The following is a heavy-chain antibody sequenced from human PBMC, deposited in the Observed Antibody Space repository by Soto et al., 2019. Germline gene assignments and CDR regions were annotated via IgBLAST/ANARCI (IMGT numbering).Heavy chain of an antibody. CDR2: IYYSGST. Sequence: SETLSLTCTVSGGSISSSSYYWGWIRQPPGKGLEWIGRIYYSGSTYYNPSLKSRFTISVDTSKNQFSLKLSAVTAADTAVYYCARLSGDGSGAFYGMDVWGQGTTVTGSS. J-gene: IGHJ6*02. CDR1: GGSISSSSYY. V-gene: IGHV4-39*01. CDR3: ARLSGDGSGAFYGMDV. D-gene: IGHD3-10*01.